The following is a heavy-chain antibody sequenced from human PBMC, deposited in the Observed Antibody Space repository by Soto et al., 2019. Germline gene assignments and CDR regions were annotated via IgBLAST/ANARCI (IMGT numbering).Heavy chain of an antibody. Sequence: VHLEESGGGLVQPGGSLRLSCAASGFTFSSYWMNWVRQAPGKGLEGVANINQDGNEDDLLNSVKGRFTISRDNAKNSLFLQMNSLRVDDTAVYYCARTGDGHHDFLDYWGQGALVSVSS. J-gene: IGHJ4*02. V-gene: IGHV3-7*01. D-gene: IGHD1-1*01. CDR2: INQDGNED. CDR3: ARTGDGHHDFLDY. CDR1: GFTFSSYW.